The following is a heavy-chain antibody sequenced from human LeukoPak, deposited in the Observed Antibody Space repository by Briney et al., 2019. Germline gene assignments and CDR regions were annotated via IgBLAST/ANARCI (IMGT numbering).Heavy chain of an antibody. J-gene: IGHJ4*02. CDR3: AKEREGYYFDY. CDR1: GFTFSPVW. Sequence: PGGSLRLSCAASGFTFSPVWMHWVRQAPGKGLMWVSHIINDGSYTTYADSVKGRFTISRDNSKNTLYLQMNSLRAEDTAVYYCAKEREGYYFDYWGQGTLVTVSS. CDR2: IINDGSYT. V-gene: IGHV3-74*01.